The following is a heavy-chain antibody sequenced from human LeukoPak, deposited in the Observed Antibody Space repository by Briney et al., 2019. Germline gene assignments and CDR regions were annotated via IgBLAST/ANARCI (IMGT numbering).Heavy chain of an antibody. CDR2: INHSGST. CDR1: GGSFSGYY. CDR3: ARSPRFGELDY. Sequence: SETLSLTCAVYGGSFSGYYWSWIRQPPGKGLEWIGEINHSGSTNYNPSLKSRVTISVDTSKNQFSLKLSSVTAADTAVYYCARSPRFGELDYWGQGTLVTVSS. J-gene: IGHJ4*02. V-gene: IGHV4-34*01. D-gene: IGHD3-10*01.